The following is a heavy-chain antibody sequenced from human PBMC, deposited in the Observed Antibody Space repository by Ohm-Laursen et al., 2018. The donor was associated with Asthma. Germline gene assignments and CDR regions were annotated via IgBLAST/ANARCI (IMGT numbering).Heavy chain of an antibody. V-gene: IGHV3-7*01. CDR2: IKQDGSEK. Sequence: SLRLSCAASGFTFSSYAMHWVRQAPGKGLEWVANIKQDGSEKYYVDSVKGRFTISRDNAKNSLYLQMNSLRAEDTAVYYCASDFYTSSPHPKSFGLWGQGTLVSVSS. CDR3: ASDFYTSSPHPKSFGL. J-gene: IGHJ4*02. CDR1: GFTFSSYA. D-gene: IGHD6-6*01.